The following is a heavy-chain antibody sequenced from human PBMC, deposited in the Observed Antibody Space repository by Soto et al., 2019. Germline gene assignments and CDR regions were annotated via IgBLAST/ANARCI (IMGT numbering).Heavy chain of an antibody. D-gene: IGHD1-7*01. CDR1: GYTFTSYA. Sequence: ASVKVSCKASGYTFTSYAMHWVRQAPGQRLGWMGWINAGNGNTKYSQKFQGRVTITRYTSASTAYMELSSLRSEDTAVYYCAATGELELRDHYYYYGMDVWGQGTTVTVSS. CDR3: AATGELELRDHYYYYGMDV. CDR2: INAGNGNT. J-gene: IGHJ6*02. V-gene: IGHV1-3*01.